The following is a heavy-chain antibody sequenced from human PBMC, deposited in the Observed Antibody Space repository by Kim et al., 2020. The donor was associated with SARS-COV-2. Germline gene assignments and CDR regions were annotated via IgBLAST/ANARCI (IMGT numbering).Heavy chain of an antibody. CDR1: GGSFSGYY. CDR2: INHSGST. V-gene: IGHV4-34*01. J-gene: IGHJ4*02. Sequence: SETLSLTCAVYGGSFSGYYWSWIRQPPGKGLEWIGEINHSGSTNYNPSLKSRVTISVDTSKNQFSLKLSSVTAADTAVYYCARTLIAAAGVYWGQGTLVTVSS. CDR3: ARTLIAAAGVY. D-gene: IGHD6-13*01.